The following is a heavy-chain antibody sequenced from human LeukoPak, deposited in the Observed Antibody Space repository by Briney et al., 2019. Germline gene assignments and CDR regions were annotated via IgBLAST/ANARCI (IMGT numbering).Heavy chain of an antibody. V-gene: IGHV1-2*02. J-gene: IGHJ4*02. Sequence: ASVKVSCKASGYTFTGYYMHWVRQAPGQGLEWMGWINPNSGGTNYAQKFQGRVTMTRDTSISTAYMELSRLRSDDTAVYYCARAGEVNDADTAMADFDYWGQGTLVTVSS. CDR2: INPNSGGT. CDR3: ARAGEVNDADTAMADFDY. D-gene: IGHD5-18*01. CDR1: GYTFTGYY.